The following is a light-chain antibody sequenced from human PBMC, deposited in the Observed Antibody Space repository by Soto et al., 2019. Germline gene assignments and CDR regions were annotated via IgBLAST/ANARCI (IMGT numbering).Light chain of an antibody. CDR3: SSFTSRFTFV. CDR1: RIDVGAYNY. J-gene: IGLJ1*01. Sequence: QSALTQPASVSGSPGQSIAISCTGTRIDVGAYNYVSWYQQHPGKAPKLMISEVTNRPSGVSDRFSGSKSGNTASLTISGLQAEDEADYYCSSFTSRFTFVFXTGTKVTVL. V-gene: IGLV2-14*01. CDR2: EVT.